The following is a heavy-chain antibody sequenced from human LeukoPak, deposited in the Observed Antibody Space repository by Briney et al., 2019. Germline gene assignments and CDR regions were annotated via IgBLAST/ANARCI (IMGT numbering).Heavy chain of an antibody. V-gene: IGHV4-4*07. CDR2: IYTSGSR. CDR1: GGSISSYF. D-gene: IGHD4-17*01. J-gene: IGHJ5*01. CDR3: AKFATVTVPNWLDF. Sequence: SETLSLTCTVSGGSISSYFWSWIRQTAGKGLEWIGRIYTSGSRNYSPSLKSRVTMSVDTSKNQFSLKLTSVTAADTAVYYCAKFATVTVPNWLDFWGQGILVTVSS.